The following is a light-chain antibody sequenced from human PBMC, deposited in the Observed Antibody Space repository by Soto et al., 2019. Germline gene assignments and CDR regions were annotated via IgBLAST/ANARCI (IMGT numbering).Light chain of an antibody. V-gene: IGKV1-5*03. CDR1: QTISSW. J-gene: IGKJ1*01. CDR2: KAS. Sequence: DIQMTQSPSTLSGSXXXXXTITCRASQTISSWLAWYQQKPGKAPKLLIYKASTLKSGVPSRFSGSGSGTEFTLTISSLQPDDFATYYCQHYNSYSEAFGQGTKVELK. CDR3: QHYNSYSEA.